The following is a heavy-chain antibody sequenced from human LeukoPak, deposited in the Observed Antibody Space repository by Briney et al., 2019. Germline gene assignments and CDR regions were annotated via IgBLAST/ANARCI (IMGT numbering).Heavy chain of an antibody. J-gene: IGHJ5*02. V-gene: IGHV4-61*02. CDR2: IYTSGST. CDR1: GGSISSGSYY. D-gene: IGHD6-13*01. Sequence: PSETLSLTCTVSGGSISSGSYYWSWIRQPAGKGLEWIGRIYTSGSTNYNPSLKSRVTISVDTSKNQFSLKLSSVTAADTAVYYCARPQWGSSWYHHWFDPWGQGTLVTVSS. CDR3: ARPQWGSSWYHHWFDP.